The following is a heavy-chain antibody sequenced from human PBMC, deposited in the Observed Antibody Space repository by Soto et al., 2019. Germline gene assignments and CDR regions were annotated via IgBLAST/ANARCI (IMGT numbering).Heavy chain of an antibody. J-gene: IGHJ4*02. CDR3: AKDRRSSGWYYLY. CDR1: GFTFSSYA. D-gene: IGHD6-19*01. V-gene: IGHV3-23*01. Sequence: EVQLLESGGGLVQPGGSLRLSCAASGFTFSSYAMSWVRQAPGKGLEWVSAISGSGGSTYYADSVKGRFTISRDNSKNPLYLQMNSLRAEDTAVYYCAKDRRSSGWYYLYWGQGTLVTVSS. CDR2: ISGSGGST.